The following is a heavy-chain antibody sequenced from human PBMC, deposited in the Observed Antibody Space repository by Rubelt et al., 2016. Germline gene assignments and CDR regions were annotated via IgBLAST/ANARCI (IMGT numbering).Heavy chain of an antibody. D-gene: IGHD3-3*01. CDR1: GGTFSSYA. J-gene: IGHJ4*02. Sequence: QVQLVQSGAEVKKPGSSVKVSCKASGGTFSSYAISWVRQAPGQGLEWMGGIIPIFGTANYAQKFQGRVPITADESTSTAYMELSSLRSEDTAVYYCAGGITIFGVASGYFDYWGQGTLVTVSS. CDR2: IIPIFGTA. CDR3: AGGITIFGVASGYFDY. V-gene: IGHV1-69*01.